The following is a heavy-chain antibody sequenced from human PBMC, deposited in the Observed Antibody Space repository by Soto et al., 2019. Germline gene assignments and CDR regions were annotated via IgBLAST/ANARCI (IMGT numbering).Heavy chain of an antibody. J-gene: IGHJ6*02. CDR1: GYSFASFW. D-gene: IGHD2-2*01. CDR3: ARHKDIIVVSAVMKYYCYGMDV. CDR2: IYPGDSDT. Sequence: PGLSMRNSYKASGYSFASFWIAWVRQMPGKGLEWMGIIYPGDSDTRYSPSFQGQVTISADRSISTAYLQWSSLKASDTAIYYCARHKDIIVVSAVMKYYCYGMDVWGQGTTVTVSS. V-gene: IGHV5-51*01.